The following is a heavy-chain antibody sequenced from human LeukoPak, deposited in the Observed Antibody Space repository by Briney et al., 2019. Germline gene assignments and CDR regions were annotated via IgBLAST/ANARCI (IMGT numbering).Heavy chain of an antibody. Sequence: ASVKVSCKASGYTFTSYDINWVRQATGQGLEWMGWMNPNSGDTGYAQKFQGRVTLTRNTSISTACMELSSLRSEDTAVYYCARVNYDILTGYSPNWFDPWGQGTLVAVSS. J-gene: IGHJ5*02. CDR2: MNPNSGDT. V-gene: IGHV1-8*01. CDR3: ARVNYDILTGYSPNWFDP. D-gene: IGHD3-9*01. CDR1: GYTFTSYD.